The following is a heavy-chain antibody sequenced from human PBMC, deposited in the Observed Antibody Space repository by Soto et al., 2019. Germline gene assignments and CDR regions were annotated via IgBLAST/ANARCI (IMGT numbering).Heavy chain of an antibody. D-gene: IGHD6-13*01. Sequence: QITLKESGPPLVKPTQTLTLTCTFSGFSLSTSGVGVGWIRQPPGKALEWLALIYWDHDKRYNPSLKSRLTIXKXRSKNQVVLTMTNMDPVDTATYYCAHGLGSSWHCNYWGQGTLVTVSS. CDR3: AHGLGSSWHCNY. J-gene: IGHJ4*02. V-gene: IGHV2-5*02. CDR2: IYWDHDK. CDR1: GFSLSTSGVG.